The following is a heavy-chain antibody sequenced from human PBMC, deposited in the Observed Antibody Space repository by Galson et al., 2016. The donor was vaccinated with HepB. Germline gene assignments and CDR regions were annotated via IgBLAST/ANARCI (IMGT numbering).Heavy chain of an antibody. V-gene: IGHV3-23*01. CDR2: ISTRRTT. CDR3: AKERLVRRIFDH. Sequence: SLRLSCAASGFVFSNFGLSWVRQAPGKGLEWVASISTRRTTYYSNSVQGRFTISRVNSNNTLYLQMNGLRAEDTAVYYCAKERLVRRIFDHWGQGTLLTVPS. D-gene: IGHD1-1*01. J-gene: IGHJ4*02. CDR1: GFVFSNFG.